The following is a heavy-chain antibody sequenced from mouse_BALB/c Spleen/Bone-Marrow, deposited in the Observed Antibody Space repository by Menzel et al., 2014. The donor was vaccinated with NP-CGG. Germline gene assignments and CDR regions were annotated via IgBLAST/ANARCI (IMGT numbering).Heavy chain of an antibody. V-gene: IGHV5-6-3*01. D-gene: IGHD2-4*01. Sequence: EVQLVESGGGLVQPGGSLKLSCAASGFTFSSYGMSWVRPTPDKRLEMIATINVNGDTTYHPDSVKGRFTISRDNVKNTLYLQMSSLKSEDTATYYCARGYDYSSWFAYWGQGTLVTVSA. J-gene: IGHJ3*01. CDR1: GFTFSSYG. CDR2: INVNGDTT. CDR3: ARGYDYSSWFAY.